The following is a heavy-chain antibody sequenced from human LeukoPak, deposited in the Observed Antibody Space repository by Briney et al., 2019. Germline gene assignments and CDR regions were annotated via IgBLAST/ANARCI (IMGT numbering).Heavy chain of an antibody. J-gene: IGHJ5*02. V-gene: IGHV3-21*01. CDR2: ISSTSIYR. Sequence: PGGSLRLSCAASGFTFSSYGMNWVRQAPGKGLEWVSSISSTSIYRYYGDSVKGRFTISRDNAKNSLYLQMNSLRAEDTAVYYCARDVATISNWFDPWGQGTLVTVSS. D-gene: IGHD5-24*01. CDR3: ARDVATISNWFDP. CDR1: GFTFSSYG.